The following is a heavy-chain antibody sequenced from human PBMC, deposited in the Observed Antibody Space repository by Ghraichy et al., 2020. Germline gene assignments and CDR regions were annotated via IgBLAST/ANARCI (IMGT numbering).Heavy chain of an antibody. CDR2: INHSGST. CDR1: GGSFSGYY. J-gene: IGHJ4*02. V-gene: IGHV4-34*01. CDR3: ARGRGRWLQGRFRYFDY. Sequence: SETLSLTCAVYGGSFSGYYWSWIRQPPGKGLEWIGEINHSGSTNYNPSLKSRVTISVDTSKNQFSLKLSSVTAADTAVYYCARGRGRWLQGRFRYFDYCGQGTLVTVSS. D-gene: IGHD5-24*01.